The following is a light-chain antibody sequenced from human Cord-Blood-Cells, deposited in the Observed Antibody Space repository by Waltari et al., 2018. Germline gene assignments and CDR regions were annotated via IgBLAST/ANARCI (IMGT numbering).Light chain of an antibody. CDR1: SSDVGCYNL. CDR3: CSYAGSSTNWV. Sequence: QSALTQPASVSGSTGQSITLSCTGTSSDVGCYNLVSWYQQHPGKAPKLMIYEGSKRPSGVSNRFSGSKSGNTASLTISGLQAEDEADYYCCSYAGSSTNWVFGGGTKLTVL. J-gene: IGLJ3*02. V-gene: IGLV2-23*01. CDR2: EGS.